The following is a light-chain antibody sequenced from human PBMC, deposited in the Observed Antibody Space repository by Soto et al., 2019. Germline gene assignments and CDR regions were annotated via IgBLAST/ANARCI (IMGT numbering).Light chain of an antibody. CDR3: SSFTGSNYV. V-gene: IGLV2-14*03. CDR1: ISDVGGYNF. J-gene: IGLJ1*01. CDR2: DVS. Sequence: SALTQPASVSGSPGKSLSISCTVTISDVGGYNFVSWYQQYPGKAPKLMICDVSNRPSGVSNRFSGSKSGNTASLTISGLQAEDEADYYCSSFTGSNYVFGTGT.